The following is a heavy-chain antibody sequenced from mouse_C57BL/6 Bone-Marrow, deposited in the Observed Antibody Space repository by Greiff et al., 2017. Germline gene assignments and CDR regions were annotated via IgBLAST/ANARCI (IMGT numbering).Heavy chain of an antibody. D-gene: IGHD3-1*01. V-gene: IGHV1-69*01. CDR1: GYTFTSYW. CDR2: IDPSDSYT. J-gene: IGHJ2*01. CDR3: ARSSGCPDY. Sequence: QVQLQQPGAELVMPGASVKLSCKASGYTFTSYWMHWVKQRPGQGLEWIGEIDPSDSYTNYNHKFTGKSTLTVDQSSSTAYMQLSSLTSEDSAVYYCARSSGCPDYWGQGTTLTVSA.